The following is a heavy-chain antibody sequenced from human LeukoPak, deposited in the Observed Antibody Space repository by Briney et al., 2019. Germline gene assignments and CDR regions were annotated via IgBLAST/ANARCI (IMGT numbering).Heavy chain of an antibody. J-gene: IGHJ4*02. D-gene: IGHD5-18*01. Sequence: GRSLRLSCAASGFTFSDYYMSWIRQAPGKGLEWVSYISSSGSTIYYADSVKGRFTISRDNAKNSLYLQMNSLRAEDTAVYYCARDRDTAMVIDYWGQGTLVTVSS. V-gene: IGHV3-11*01. CDR1: GFTFSDYY. CDR3: ARDRDTAMVIDY. CDR2: ISSSGSTI.